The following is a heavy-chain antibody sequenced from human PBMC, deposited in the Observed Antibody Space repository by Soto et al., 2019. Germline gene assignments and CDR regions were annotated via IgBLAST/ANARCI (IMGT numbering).Heavy chain of an antibody. D-gene: IGHD6-6*01. V-gene: IGHV3-30-3*01. J-gene: IGHJ4*02. CDR2: ISYDGSNK. CDR3: ARDTLSEYSSPGLGN. Sequence: GGSLRLSSAASGFTFSSSAMHWVRQAPGKGLEWVAVISYDGSNKYYADSVKGRFTISRDNSKNTLYLQMNSLRAEDTAVYYCARDTLSEYSSPGLGNWGQGTLVTVSS. CDR1: GFTFSSSA.